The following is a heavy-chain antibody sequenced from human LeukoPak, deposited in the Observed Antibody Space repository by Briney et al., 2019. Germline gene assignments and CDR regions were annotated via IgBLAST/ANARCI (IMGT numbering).Heavy chain of an antibody. CDR1: GFTVSSNY. CDR2: ISGNGYA. Sequence: GGSLRLSCAASGFTVSSNYMSWVRQAPGKGLEWVSAISGNGYAYYADSVKGRFTISRDNSKNTLYLQMNSLRAEDTAVYYCAKRGAEVGTTVAPGDYWGQGTLLTVSS. V-gene: IGHV3-23*01. D-gene: IGHD1-26*01. J-gene: IGHJ4*02. CDR3: AKRGAEVGTTVAPGDY.